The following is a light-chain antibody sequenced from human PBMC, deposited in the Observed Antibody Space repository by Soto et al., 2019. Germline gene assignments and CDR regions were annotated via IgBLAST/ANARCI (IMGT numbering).Light chain of an antibody. J-gene: IGLJ3*02. CDR2: DVS. CDR3: SSYTSSNTWV. CDR1: SSDVGGYNY. Sequence: QSALTQPASVSGSPGQSITISCTGTSSDVGGYNYVSWYQQHPGKAPKLMIYDVSNRPSGVSNRFSGSKSGNTASLTISGLQAEDEADYYCSSYTSSNTWVSGGGTKVTVL. V-gene: IGLV2-14*01.